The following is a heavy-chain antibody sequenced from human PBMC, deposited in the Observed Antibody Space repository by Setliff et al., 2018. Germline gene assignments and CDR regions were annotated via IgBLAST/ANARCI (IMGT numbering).Heavy chain of an antibody. CDR2: FDPDDGET. CDR3: ATCVGTSWYDYNFYMDV. V-gene: IGHV1-24*01. CDR1: GKTLTELS. Sequence: AASVKVSCKLSGKTLTELSIHWVRQAPGKGLEWMGGFDPDDGETVYAQKFQGRVTMTEDTSINTAYMELSSLRSEDTAVYYCATCVGTSWYDYNFYMDVWGIGTTVTVSS. D-gene: IGHD1-26*01. J-gene: IGHJ6*03.